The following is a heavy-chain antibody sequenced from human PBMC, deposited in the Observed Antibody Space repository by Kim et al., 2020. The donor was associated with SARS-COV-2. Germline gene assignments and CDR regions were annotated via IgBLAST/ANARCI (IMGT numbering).Heavy chain of an antibody. CDR2: IYYSGST. CDR1: GGSISSGGYY. J-gene: IGHJ4*02. Sequence: SETLSLTCTVSGGSISSGGYYWSWIRQHPGKGLEWIGYIYYSGSTYYNPSLKSRVTISVDTSKNQFSLKLSSVTAADTAVYYCARGGPSTGPGATGFDYWGQGTLVTVSS. CDR3: ARGGPSTGPGATGFDY. D-gene: IGHD4-17*01. V-gene: IGHV4-31*03.